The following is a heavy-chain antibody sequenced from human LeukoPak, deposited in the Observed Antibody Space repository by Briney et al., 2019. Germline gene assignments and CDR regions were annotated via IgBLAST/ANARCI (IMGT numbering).Heavy chain of an antibody. CDR3: AKDVRYYDYVWGSYRLDY. CDR2: IGTIGDT. V-gene: IGHV3-13*01. D-gene: IGHD3-16*02. CDR1: GFTFSSSD. Sequence: PGGSLRLACAASGFTFSSSDMHWVRQPTGKGLEWVSAIGTIGDTYYPGSVKGRFTISRENAKNTLYLQMNSLRAEDTAVYYCAKDVRYYDYVWGSYRLDYWGQGTLVTVSS. J-gene: IGHJ4*02.